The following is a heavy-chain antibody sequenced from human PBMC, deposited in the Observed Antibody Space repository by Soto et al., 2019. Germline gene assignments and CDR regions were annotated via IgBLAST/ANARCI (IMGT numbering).Heavy chain of an antibody. J-gene: IGHJ4*02. Sequence: GGSLRLSCAAYGFTFSSYAMSWVRQAPGKGLEWVSAISGSGGSTYYADSVKGRFTISRDNSKNTLYLQMNSLRAEDTAVYYCAKTTLIVLMVYGPTTFDYWGQGTLVTVSS. CDR1: GFTFSSYA. V-gene: IGHV3-23*01. CDR3: AKTTLIVLMVYGPTTFDY. CDR2: ISGSGGST. D-gene: IGHD2-8*01.